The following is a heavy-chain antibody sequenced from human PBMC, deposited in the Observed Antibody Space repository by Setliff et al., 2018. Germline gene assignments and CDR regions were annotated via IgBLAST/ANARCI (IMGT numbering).Heavy chain of an antibody. CDR2: INQDGSDK. J-gene: IGHJ4*02. CDR3: ARENYYVSSGYYYGVDY. Sequence: GGSLRLSCTASGLSYINDWVSWVRQAPGRGLEWVANINQDGSDKYSVDSVKGRFTISRDNAKNSLYLQMNSLRAEDTAVYYCARENYYVSSGYYYGVDYWGQGTLVTVSS. CDR1: GLSYINDW. V-gene: IGHV3-7*03. D-gene: IGHD3-22*01.